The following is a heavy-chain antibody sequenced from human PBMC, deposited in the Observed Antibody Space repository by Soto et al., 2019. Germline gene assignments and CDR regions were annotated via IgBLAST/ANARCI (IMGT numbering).Heavy chain of an antibody. J-gene: IGHJ4*02. CDR1: GGSISSYY. CDR2: IYYSGST. Sequence: PSETLSLTCTVSGGSISSYYWSWIRQPPGKGLEWIGYIYYSGSTNYNPSLKSRVTISVDTSKNQFSLKLISVTAADTAVYYCARIWSGYYAFDYWGQGTLVTVSS. D-gene: IGHD3-3*01. CDR3: ARIWSGYYAFDY. V-gene: IGHV4-59*01.